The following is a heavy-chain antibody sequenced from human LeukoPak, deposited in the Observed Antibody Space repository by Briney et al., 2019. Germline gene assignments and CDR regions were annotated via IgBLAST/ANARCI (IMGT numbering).Heavy chain of an antibody. CDR3: ARESVVGGMDV. D-gene: IGHD2-15*01. J-gene: IGHJ6*02. V-gene: IGHV3-30*03. CDR2: ISYDGSNK. CDR1: GLTFRNYG. Sequence: GGSLRLSCATSGLTFRNYGMHWVRQAPGKGLEWVAIISYDGSNKYYADSVKGRFTISRDNAKNSLFLQMNSLRAEDTAVYYCARESVVGGMDVWGQGTTVTVSS.